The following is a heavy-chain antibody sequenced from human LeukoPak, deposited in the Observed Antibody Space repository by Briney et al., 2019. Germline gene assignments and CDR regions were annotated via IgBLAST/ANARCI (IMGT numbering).Heavy chain of an antibody. D-gene: IGHD6-6*01. CDR2: ISSSSSYI. CDR3: ASAVSSSPFDY. J-gene: IGHJ4*02. CDR1: GFTFSSYS. Sequence: GGSLRLSRAASGFTFSSYSMNWVRQAPGKGLEWVSSISSSSSYIYYADSAKGRFTISRDNAKNSLYLQMNSLRAEDTAVYHCASAVSSSPFDYWGQGTLVTVSS. V-gene: IGHV3-21*01.